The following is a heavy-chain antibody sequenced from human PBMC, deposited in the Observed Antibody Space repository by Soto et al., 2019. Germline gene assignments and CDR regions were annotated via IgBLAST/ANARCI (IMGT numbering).Heavy chain of an antibody. CDR3: ARDPGYSYGYN. CDR1: GGSFSGYY. Sequence: SETLSLTCAVYGGSFSGYYWNWIRQPPGKGLEWIGEINHSGSTNYNPSLKSRVTISVDTSKNQFSLKLSSVTAADTAVYYCARDPGYSYGYNWGQGTLVTVSS. CDR2: INHSGST. D-gene: IGHD5-18*01. V-gene: IGHV4-34*01. J-gene: IGHJ4*02.